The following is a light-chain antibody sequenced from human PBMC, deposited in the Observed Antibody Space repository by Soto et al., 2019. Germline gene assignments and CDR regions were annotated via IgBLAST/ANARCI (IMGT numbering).Light chain of an antibody. CDR1: SSDVGGYNY. Sequence: QSALTQPASVSGSPGQSITISCTGTSSDVGGYNYVSWYQQYPAKAPKLMIYEVSNRPSGVSHRFSGSKSGNTASLTISGLQAEDEADYYCFSYTTSSTLVFGGGTQLTVL. CDR2: EVS. V-gene: IGLV2-14*01. CDR3: FSYTTSSTLV. J-gene: IGLJ3*02.